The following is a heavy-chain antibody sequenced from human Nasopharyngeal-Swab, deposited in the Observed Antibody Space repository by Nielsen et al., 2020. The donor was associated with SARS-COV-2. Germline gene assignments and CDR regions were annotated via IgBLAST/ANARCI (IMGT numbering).Heavy chain of an antibody. D-gene: IGHD4-17*01. CDR1: GGSFSTHA. CDR3: ASSVTTIFPIFDY. V-gene: IGHV1-69*06. Sequence: SVKVSCQASGGSFSTHAISWVRQAPGQGLEWMGGIIPVFGSANYAQRFHGRVTITADKSTITAYMELSSLRSGDTALYYCASSVTTIFPIFDYWGQGTLVTVSS. CDR2: IIPVFGSA. J-gene: IGHJ4*02.